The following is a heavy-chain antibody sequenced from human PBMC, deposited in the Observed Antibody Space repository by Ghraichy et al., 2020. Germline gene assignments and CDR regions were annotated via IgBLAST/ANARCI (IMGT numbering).Heavy chain of an antibody. CDR2: IYYSGST. CDR1: GDSISSSSYH. J-gene: IGHJ3*02. CDR3: ARDRSDSSGYYLVTDGFDI. V-gene: IGHV4-39*07. D-gene: IGHD3-22*01. Sequence: SQTLSLTCTVSGDSISSSSYHWGWIRQPPGKGLEWIGSIYYSGSTYYNPSLKSRVTISVDTSKNQFSLKLSSVTAADTAVYYCARDRSDSSGYYLVTDGFDIWGQGTMVTVSS.